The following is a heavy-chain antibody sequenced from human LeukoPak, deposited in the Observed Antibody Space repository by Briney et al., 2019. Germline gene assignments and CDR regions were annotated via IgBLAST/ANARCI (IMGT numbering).Heavy chain of an antibody. D-gene: IGHD2-2*01. CDR3: ATEYCSSTSCYRGRYFQH. V-gene: IGHV4-4*07. J-gene: IGHJ1*01. CDR1: GGSISNYY. Sequence: SETLSLTCTVSGGSISNYYWSWIRQPAGKGLEWIGRIYISGSTNYNPSLKSRVTMSVDTSKNQFSLKLSSVTAADTAVYYCATEYCSSTSCYRGRYFQHWGQGTLVTVSS. CDR2: IYISGST.